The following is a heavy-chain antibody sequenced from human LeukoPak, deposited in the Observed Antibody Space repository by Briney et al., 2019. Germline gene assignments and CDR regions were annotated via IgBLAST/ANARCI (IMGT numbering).Heavy chain of an antibody. CDR3: ARVPGRWLNRFQEFQH. Sequence: SETLSLTCAVYGGSFSGYYWSWIRHPPGKGLEWIGEINHSGSTNYNPSLKSRVTISVDTSKNQFSLKLSSVTAADTAVYYCARVPGRWLNRFQEFQHWGQGTLVTVSS. J-gene: IGHJ1*01. V-gene: IGHV4-34*01. D-gene: IGHD5-24*01. CDR2: INHSGST. CDR1: GGSFSGYY.